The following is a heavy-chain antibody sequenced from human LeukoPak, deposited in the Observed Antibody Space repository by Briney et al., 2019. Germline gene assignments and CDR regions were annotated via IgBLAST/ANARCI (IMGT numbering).Heavy chain of an antibody. D-gene: IGHD2-2*01. CDR3: ASALGYCSSTSCYGWFDP. V-gene: IGHV4-59*11. J-gene: IGHJ5*02. Sequence: SETLSLTCTVSGGSISSHYWSWLRQPPGKGLEWIGYIYYSGSTNYNPSLKNRVTISVDTSKNQFSLKLSSVTAADTAVYYCASALGYCSSTSCYGWFDPWGQGTLVTVSS. CDR2: IYYSGST. CDR1: GGSISSHY.